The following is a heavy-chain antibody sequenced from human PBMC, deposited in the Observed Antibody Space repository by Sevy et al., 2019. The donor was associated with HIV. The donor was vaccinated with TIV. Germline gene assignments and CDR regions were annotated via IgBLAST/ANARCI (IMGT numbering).Heavy chain of an antibody. D-gene: IGHD2-21*01. J-gene: IGHJ4*02. CDR2: IQYDGSNK. Sequence: GGSLRLSCVASGFSYSSYGMHWVRQAPGKGLEWVAYIQYDGSNKDYADSVKGRFTISRDNSKNTLDLQMNSLRVEDKAVYYCVKEGGGEGGDHWGQGTLVTVSS. CDR1: GFSYSSYG. V-gene: IGHV3-30*02. CDR3: VKEGGGEGGDH.